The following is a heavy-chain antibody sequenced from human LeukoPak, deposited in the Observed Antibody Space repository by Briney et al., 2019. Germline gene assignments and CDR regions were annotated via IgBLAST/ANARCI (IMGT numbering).Heavy chain of an antibody. CDR2: IWYDGSNK. J-gene: IGHJ4*02. CDR1: GFTFSSYG. CDR3: AKKLSSEFYFDY. D-gene: IGHD3-22*01. V-gene: IGHV3-33*06. Sequence: GGSLRLSCAASGFTFSSYGMHWVRQAPGKGLEWVAVIWYDGSNKYYADSVKGRFTISRDNSKNTLYLQMNSLRAEDTAVYYCAKKLSSEFYFDYWGQGTLVTVSS.